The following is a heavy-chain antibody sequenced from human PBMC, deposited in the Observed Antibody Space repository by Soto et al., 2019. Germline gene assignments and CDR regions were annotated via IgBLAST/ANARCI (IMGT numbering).Heavy chain of an antibody. CDR3: ARGTGLIAGNHY. V-gene: IGHV4-31*03. CDR2: IYYSGST. J-gene: IGHJ4*02. CDR1: GGSISSGGYY. D-gene: IGHD2-21*01. Sequence: QVQLQESGPGLVKPSQTLSLTCTVSGGSISSGGYYCSWIRQHPGKGLEWIGYIYYSGSTYYNPSLKSRVTISVDTSKNQFSLKLSSVTAADTAVYYGARGTGLIAGNHYWGQGTLVTVSS.